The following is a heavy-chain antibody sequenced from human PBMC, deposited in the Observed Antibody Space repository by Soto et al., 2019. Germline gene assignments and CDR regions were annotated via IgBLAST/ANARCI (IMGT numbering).Heavy chain of an antibody. CDR1: GFTFSSYE. D-gene: IGHD2-21*01. Sequence: PGGSLRLSCAASGFTFSSYEMNWVRQAPGKGLEWVSYISSSGSTIYYADSVKGRFTISRDNAKNSLYLQMNSLRAEDTAVYYWAGGQYRGGGGYFDYWGQETLVTVSS. J-gene: IGHJ4*02. CDR2: ISSSGSTI. V-gene: IGHV3-48*03. CDR3: AGGQYRGGGGYFDY.